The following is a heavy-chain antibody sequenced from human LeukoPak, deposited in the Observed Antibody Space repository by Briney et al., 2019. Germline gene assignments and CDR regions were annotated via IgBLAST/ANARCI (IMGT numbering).Heavy chain of an antibody. J-gene: IGHJ4*02. D-gene: IGHD3-22*01. CDR2: ISSSGSTI. V-gene: IGHV3-48*03. CDR3: ASLYYYDSSGYYPGDY. Sequence: GGSLRLSCTASGFTFSSYEMNWVRQAPGKGLEWVSYISSSGSTIYYADSVKGRFTISRDNAKNSLYLQMNSLRAEDTAVYYCASLYYYDSSGYYPGDYWGQGNLVTVSS. CDR1: GFTFSSYE.